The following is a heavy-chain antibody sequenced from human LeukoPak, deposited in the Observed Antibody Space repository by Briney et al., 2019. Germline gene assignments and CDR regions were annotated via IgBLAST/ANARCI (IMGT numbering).Heavy chain of an antibody. CDR1: GFTFSSYA. J-gene: IGHJ4*02. V-gene: IGHV3-66*01. D-gene: IGHD3-22*01. CDR3: ARGYYDSSGYFY. Sequence: GGSLRLSCAASGFTFSSYAMSWVRQAPGKGLEWVSVIYSGGSTYYADSAKGRFTISRDNSKNTLYLQMNSLRAEDTAVYYCARGYYDSSGYFYWGQGTLVTVSS. CDR2: IYSGGST.